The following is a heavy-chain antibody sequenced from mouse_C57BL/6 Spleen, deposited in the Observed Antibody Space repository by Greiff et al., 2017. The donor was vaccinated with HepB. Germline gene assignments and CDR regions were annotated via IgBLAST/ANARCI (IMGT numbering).Heavy chain of an antibody. D-gene: IGHD3-3*01. CDR2: INYDGSST. V-gene: IGHV5-16*01. J-gene: IGHJ2*01. CDR3: ARDEGDGGFDY. Sequence: EVMLVESEGGLVQPGSSMKLSCTASGFTFSDYYMAWVRQVPEKGLEWVANINYDGSSTYYLDSLKSRFIISRDNAKNILYLQMSSLKSEDTATYYCARDEGDGGFDYWGQGTTLTVSS. CDR1: GFTFSDYY.